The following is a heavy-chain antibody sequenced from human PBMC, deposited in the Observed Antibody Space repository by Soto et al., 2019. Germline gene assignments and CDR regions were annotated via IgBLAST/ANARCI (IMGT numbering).Heavy chain of an antibody. CDR3: ASLLGSSWTPPEY. CDR1: GFSFSSHA. D-gene: IGHD6-13*01. Sequence: SLRLSCAASGFSFSSHAMNWVRQAPGKGLEWLSYISSGSTNLYYADSVKGRFTISRDNSKNSLYLQMNSLRAEDTGVYYCASLLGSSWTPPEYWGQGTLVTVSS. CDR2: ISSGSTNL. J-gene: IGHJ4*02. V-gene: IGHV3-48*01.